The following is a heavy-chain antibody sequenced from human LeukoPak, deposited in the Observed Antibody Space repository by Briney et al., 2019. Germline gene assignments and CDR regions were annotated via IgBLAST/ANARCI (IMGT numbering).Heavy chain of an antibody. CDR1: GFTVSSNY. CDR2: ISSSGSTI. D-gene: IGHD6-19*01. J-gene: IGHJ4*02. CDR3: ARESERQWLFRRGIYFDY. Sequence: PGGSLRLSCAASGFTVSSNYMNWVRQAPGKGLEWVSYISSSGSTIYYADSVKGRFTISRDNAKNSLYLQMNSLRAEDTAVYYCARESERQWLFRRGIYFDYWGQGTLVTVSS. V-gene: IGHV3-48*03.